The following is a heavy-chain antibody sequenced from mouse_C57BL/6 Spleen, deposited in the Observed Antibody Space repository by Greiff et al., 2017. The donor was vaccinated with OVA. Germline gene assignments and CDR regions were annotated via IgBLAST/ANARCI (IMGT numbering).Heavy chain of an antibody. CDR3: ARDADGYPYYFDY. CDR1: GYTFTSYW. J-gene: IGHJ2*01. V-gene: IGHV1-59*01. D-gene: IGHD2-3*01. Sequence: QVQLQQPGAELVRPGTSVKLSCKASGYTFTSYWMHWVKQRPGQGLEWIGVIDPSDSYTNYNQKFKGKATLTVDTSSSTAYMQLSSLTSEDSAVYYCARDADGYPYYFDYWGQGTTLTVSS. CDR2: IDPSDSYT.